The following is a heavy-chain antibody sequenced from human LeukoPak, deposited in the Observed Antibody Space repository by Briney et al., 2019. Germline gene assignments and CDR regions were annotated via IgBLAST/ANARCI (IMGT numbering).Heavy chain of an antibody. Sequence: GGSLRLSCAASEFIFSTYAMHWVRQAPGKGLEWVAVISSDGDNEYYADSVKGRFTISRDNSKSTLYLQMNSLRPEDTAVFYCARAYGYSYALHYWGQGTLVTVSS. CDR3: ARAYGYSYALHY. CDR2: ISSDGDNE. V-gene: IGHV3-30*04. D-gene: IGHD5-12*01. CDR1: EFIFSTYA. J-gene: IGHJ4*02.